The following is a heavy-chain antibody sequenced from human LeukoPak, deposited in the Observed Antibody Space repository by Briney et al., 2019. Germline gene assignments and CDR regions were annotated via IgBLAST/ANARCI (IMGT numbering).Heavy chain of an antibody. Sequence: GGSLRLSCAASGFTFSSYWMSWVRQAPGKGLEWVANIKKDGSEKYYVDSVKGRFTISRDNAKNSLYLQMNSLRAEDTAVYYCARAGRKSRGVDLVRKKETGYYYYMDVWGKGTTVTVSS. D-gene: IGHD3-10*02. CDR2: IKKDGSEK. CDR3: ARAGRKSRGVDLVRKKETGYYYYMDV. V-gene: IGHV3-7*01. J-gene: IGHJ6*03. CDR1: GFTFSSYW.